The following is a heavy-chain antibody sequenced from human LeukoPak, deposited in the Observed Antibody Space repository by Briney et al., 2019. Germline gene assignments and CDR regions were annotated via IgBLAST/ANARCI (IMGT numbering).Heavy chain of an antibody. V-gene: IGHV4-59*01. CDR3: ARAGYSYGSFTGFDH. D-gene: IGHD5-18*01. J-gene: IGHJ4*02. Sequence: PSETLSLTCTVSGGSISSYYWSWIRQPPGKGLEWIGYIYYSGSTNYNPSLKSRVTISVDTSKNQFSLKLSSVTAADTAVYYCARAGYSYGSFTGFDHWGQGTLVTVSS. CDR2: IYYSGST. CDR1: GGSISSYY.